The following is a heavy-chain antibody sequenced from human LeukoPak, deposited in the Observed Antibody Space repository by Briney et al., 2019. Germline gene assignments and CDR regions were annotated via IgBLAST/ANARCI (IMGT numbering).Heavy chain of an antibody. CDR3: AKSSRYSSSWYLEDYFDY. V-gene: IGHV3-23*01. D-gene: IGHD6-13*01. J-gene: IGHJ4*02. CDR1: GFTFSSYA. Sequence: GGSLRLSCAASGFTFSSYAMSWVRQAPGKGLEWVSAISGSGGSTYYADSVKGRFTISRDNSKNMLYLQMNSLRAEDTAVYYCAKSSRYSSSWYLEDYFDYWGQGTLVTVSS. CDR2: ISGSGGST.